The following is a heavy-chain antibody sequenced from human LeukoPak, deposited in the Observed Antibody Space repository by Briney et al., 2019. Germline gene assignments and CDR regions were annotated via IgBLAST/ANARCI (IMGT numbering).Heavy chain of an antibody. CDR2: ISYSGST. V-gene: IGHV4-59*08. Sequence: SETLSLTCTISGGSINNFYWSWIRQPPRKGLEWIGYISYSGSTNYSPSLKSRVTISFDTSNNHFSLKLSSVTAADTAVYYCARRGGYTGYDRDWGQGTLVTVSS. CDR3: ARRGGYTGYDRD. J-gene: IGHJ4*02. CDR1: GGSINNFY. D-gene: IGHD5-12*01.